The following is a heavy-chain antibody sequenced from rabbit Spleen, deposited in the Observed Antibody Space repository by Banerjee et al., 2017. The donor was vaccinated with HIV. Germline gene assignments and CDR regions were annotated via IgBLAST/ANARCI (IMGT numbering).Heavy chain of an antibody. D-gene: IGHD8-1*01. CDR2: IAGSSSGFT. CDR3: ARDTGSSFSSYGMDL. V-gene: IGHV1S40*01. Sequence: QSLEESGGGLVQPEGSLALTCKASRFDFSTYSMSWVRQAPGKGLEWISCIAGSSSGFTYSATWAKGRFTISKTSSTTVTLQMTSLTVADTATYFCARDTGSSFSSYGMDLWGQGTLVTVS. J-gene: IGHJ3*01. CDR1: RFDFSTYS.